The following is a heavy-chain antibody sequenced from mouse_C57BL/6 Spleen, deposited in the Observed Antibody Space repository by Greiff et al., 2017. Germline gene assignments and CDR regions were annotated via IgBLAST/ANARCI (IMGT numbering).Heavy chain of an antibody. Sequence: QVQLQQSGAELVRPGTSVKVSCKASGYAFTNYWIEWVKQRPGQGLAWIGVINPGSGGTTYNEKVKGKATLTADKSSSTAYMRLSSLTSEDSAVYVCAREDGSPLYFDYWGQGTTLTVSS. CDR3: AREDGSPLYFDY. V-gene: IGHV1-54*01. J-gene: IGHJ2*01. D-gene: IGHD1-1*02. CDR1: GYAFTNYW. CDR2: INPGSGGT.